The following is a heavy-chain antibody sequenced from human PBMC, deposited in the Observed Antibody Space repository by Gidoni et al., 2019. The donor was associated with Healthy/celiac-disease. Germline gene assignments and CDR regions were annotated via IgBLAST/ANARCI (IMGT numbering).Heavy chain of an antibody. V-gene: IGHV3-48*01. CDR1: GFTFSSYS. CDR3: ARGFNYFDY. Sequence: EVKLVESGGGLVQPGGSLSLSCAASGFTFSSYSMNWVRQAPGKGLEWVSYISSSSSTIYYADSVKGRFTISRDNAKNSLYLQMNSLRAEDTAVYYCARGFNYFDYWGQGTLVTVSS. J-gene: IGHJ4*02. CDR2: ISSSSSTI.